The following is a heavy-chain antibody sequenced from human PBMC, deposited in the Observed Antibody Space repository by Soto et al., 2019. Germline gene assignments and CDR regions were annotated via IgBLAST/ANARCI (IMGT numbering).Heavy chain of an antibody. J-gene: IGHJ1*01. CDR3: ARATYSNNGDEYFQH. D-gene: IGHD4-4*01. V-gene: IGHV3-11*05. Sequence: QVQLVESGGGLVKPGGSLRLSCAASGFTFSDYYMSWIRQAPGKGLEWVSYISSSSSYTNYADSVKGRFTISRDNAKNSLYLQMKSLRAEDTAVYYCARATYSNNGDEYFQHWGQGTLVTVSS. CDR1: GFTFSDYY. CDR2: ISSSSSYT.